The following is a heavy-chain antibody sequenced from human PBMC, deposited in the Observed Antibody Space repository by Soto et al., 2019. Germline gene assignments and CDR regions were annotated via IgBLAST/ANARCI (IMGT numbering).Heavy chain of an antibody. Sequence: ASVKVSCKASGYTFTSYDIYWVRQATGQGLEWMGWMNPSTGNSGYAQKFQGRVTMTSDTSISTAHMELSSLRSEDTAVYYCARRAETNGWNGFGADKYYFDFWGQGTLVTV. CDR3: ARRAETNGWNGFGADKYYFDF. J-gene: IGHJ4*02. CDR2: MNPSTGNS. D-gene: IGHD1-1*01. CDR1: GYTFTSYD. V-gene: IGHV1-8*01.